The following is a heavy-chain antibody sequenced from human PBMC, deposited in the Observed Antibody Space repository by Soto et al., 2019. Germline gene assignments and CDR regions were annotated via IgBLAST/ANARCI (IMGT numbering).Heavy chain of an antibody. D-gene: IGHD4-17*01. CDR1: GGTFSSHG. Sequence: QVQLVQSGAEVKKPGSSVKVSCKASGGTFSSHGVSWLRQAPGQGIEWMGGTILPFGTPNYAQKVQGRLTISADEEMTTVYMELSSLRSEDTAVYYCARGLDYECYFELWGHRIHVTVS. J-gene: IGHJ5*02. CDR2: TILPFGTP. CDR3: ARGLDYECYFEL. V-gene: IGHV1-69*12.